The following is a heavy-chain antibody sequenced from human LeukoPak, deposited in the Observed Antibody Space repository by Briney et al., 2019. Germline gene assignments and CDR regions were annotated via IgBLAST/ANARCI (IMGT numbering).Heavy chain of an antibody. CDR2: ISSSSSYI. J-gene: IGHJ4*02. CDR1: GFTFSSYS. V-gene: IGHV3-21*04. Sequence: PGGSLRLSCAASGFTFSSYSMNWVRQAPGKGLEWVSSISSSSSYIYYADSVKGRFTISRDNAKNSLYLQMNSLRAEDTAVYYCAKASDTPMVTMGVFGYWGQGTLVTVSS. CDR3: AKASDTPMVTMGVFGY. D-gene: IGHD5-18*01.